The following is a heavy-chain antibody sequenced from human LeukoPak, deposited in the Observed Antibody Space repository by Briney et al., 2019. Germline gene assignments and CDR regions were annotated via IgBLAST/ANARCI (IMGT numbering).Heavy chain of an antibody. Sequence: GGSLRLSCAASGFTFSSYAMSWVRQAPGKGLEWVSAISGSGGSTYYADSVKGRFTISRDNSKNTLYLQMNSLRAEDTAVYYCAKDRQDLPYYDFWSGYYTFSDYYGMDVWGQGTTVTVSS. CDR3: AKDRQDLPYYDFWSGYYTFSDYYGMDV. CDR1: GFTFSSYA. D-gene: IGHD3-3*01. CDR2: ISGSGGST. J-gene: IGHJ6*02. V-gene: IGHV3-23*01.